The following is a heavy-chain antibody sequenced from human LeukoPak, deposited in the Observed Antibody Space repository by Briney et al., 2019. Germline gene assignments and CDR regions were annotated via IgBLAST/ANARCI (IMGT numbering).Heavy chain of an antibody. Sequence: PGGSLRLSCAASGFTFSGYAMSWVRQAPGKGLEWVSAISGSGGSTYYADSVKGGFTISRDNSKNTLYLQMNSLRAEDTAVYYCAKDLLTVVAARFDYWGQGTLVTVSS. D-gene: IGHD2-15*01. CDR1: GFTFSGYA. CDR2: ISGSGGST. CDR3: AKDLLTVVAARFDY. J-gene: IGHJ4*02. V-gene: IGHV3-23*01.